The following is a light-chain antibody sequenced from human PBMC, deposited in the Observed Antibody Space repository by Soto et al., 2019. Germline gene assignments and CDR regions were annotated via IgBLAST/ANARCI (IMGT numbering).Light chain of an antibody. V-gene: IGKV1-39*01. J-gene: IGKJ4*01. CDR2: ATS. CDR3: QQTYVAPVT. Sequence: DIQMTQSPSSLSASVGERVTITCRASQNIKSFLNWYQQKPGKAPKLLIYATSSVQSGVPARFSGSRSCTDFSLSISSLQPEDFATYYCQQTYVAPVTFGGGTKVE. CDR1: QNIKSF.